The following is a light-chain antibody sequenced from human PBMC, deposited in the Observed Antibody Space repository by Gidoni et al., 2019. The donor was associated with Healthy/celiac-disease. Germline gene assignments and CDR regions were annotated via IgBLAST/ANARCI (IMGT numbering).Light chain of an antibody. CDR1: QRISSY. CDR2: AAS. CDR3: QQSYSTPRT. Sequence: IQMTQSPSSLSASVGDRVTITCRASQRISSYLNWYQQKPGKAPKLLIYAASRLQSGVPARFSGSGSGTDFTLTISSLQPEDFATYYCQQSYSTPRTFGQGTKVEIK. V-gene: IGKV1-39*01. J-gene: IGKJ1*01.